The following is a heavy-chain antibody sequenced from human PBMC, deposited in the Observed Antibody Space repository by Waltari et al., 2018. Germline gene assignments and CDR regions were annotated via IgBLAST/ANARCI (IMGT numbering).Heavy chain of an antibody. CDR3: ARDLDYYDSSKHDY. Sequence: EVQLVESGGGLVKPGGSLRLSCAASGLPFSSYRMTWVRKAPGKGLEWVSSISSSSSYIYYADSVKGRFTISRDNAKNSLYLQMNSLRAEDTAVYYCARDLDYYDSSKHDYWGQGTLVTVSS. V-gene: IGHV3-21*01. CDR2: ISSSSSYI. CDR1: GLPFSSYR. J-gene: IGHJ4*02. D-gene: IGHD3-22*01.